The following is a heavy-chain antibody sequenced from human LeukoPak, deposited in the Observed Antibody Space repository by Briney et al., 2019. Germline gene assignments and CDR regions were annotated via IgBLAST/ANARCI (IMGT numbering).Heavy chain of an antibody. V-gene: IGHV5-51*01. J-gene: IGHJ3*02. CDR3: ARAPAYYDSSGYYYDREDAFDI. Sequence: GESLKISCKGSGYSFTSYWIGWVRQMPGKGLEWMGIIYPGDSDTRYSPSFQGQVTISADKSISTAYLQWSSLKASDTAMYYCARAPAYYDSSGYYYDREDAFDIWGQGTMVTVSS. CDR2: IYPGDSDT. CDR1: GYSFTSYW. D-gene: IGHD3-22*01.